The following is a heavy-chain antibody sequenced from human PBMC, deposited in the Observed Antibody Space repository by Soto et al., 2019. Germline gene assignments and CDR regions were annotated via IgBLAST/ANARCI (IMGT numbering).Heavy chain of an antibody. Sequence: GGSLRLSCAASGLTLSNHAMTWVRQAPGKGLDWVSTVSEYGDVTYYADSVRGRFTISRDNSKNTLYLQLNNLRVEDTAVYYCVPGSSGTRGEDSWGPGVVVTVSS. D-gene: IGHD3-10*01. CDR2: VSEYGDVT. V-gene: IGHV3-23*01. CDR1: GLTLSNHA. J-gene: IGHJ4*02. CDR3: VPGSSGTRGEDS.